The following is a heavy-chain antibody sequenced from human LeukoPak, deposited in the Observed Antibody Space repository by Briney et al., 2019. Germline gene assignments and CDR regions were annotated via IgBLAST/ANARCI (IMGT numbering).Heavy chain of an antibody. CDR1: GYSDNFYG. V-gene: IGHV1-18*01. CDR3: AGSLGYCTSNVCYLKY. Sequence: GASVKVSCKTSGYSDNFYGITWVRQVAGQGLEWMGWISAQHGQTEYAPNSQDRVTMTTDTYTNKAYVELRSLRSDDTAVYYCAGSLGYCTSNVCYLKYWGQGTLVTVSS. CDR2: ISAQHGQT. J-gene: IGHJ4*02. D-gene: IGHD2-8*01.